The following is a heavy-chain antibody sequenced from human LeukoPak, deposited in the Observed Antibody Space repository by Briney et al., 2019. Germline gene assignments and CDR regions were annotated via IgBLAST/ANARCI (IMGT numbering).Heavy chain of an antibody. Sequence: GGSLRLSCAASGFTFSSYAMSWVREAPGKGLERVSAISGSGGSTYYADSVKGRFTISRDNSKNTLYLQMNSLRAEDTAVYYCAKVGLRYFDWLLCWGQGTLVTVSS. V-gene: IGHV3-23*01. CDR3: AKVGLRYFDWLLC. CDR2: ISGSGGST. J-gene: IGHJ4*02. CDR1: GFTFSSYA. D-gene: IGHD3-9*01.